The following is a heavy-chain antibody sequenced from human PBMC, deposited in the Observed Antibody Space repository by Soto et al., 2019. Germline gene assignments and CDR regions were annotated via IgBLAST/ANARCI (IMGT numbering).Heavy chain of an antibody. CDR2: IYYSGST. D-gene: IGHD4-17*01. J-gene: IGHJ4*02. CDR1: GGPISSCGYF. V-gene: IGHV4-31*03. Sequence: QVQLQGSGPGPVKPSKNLSLTCTFSGGPISSCGYFWSWIRPPPGEGLEWIGYIYYSGSTYYNPSLKSRVTISVDTSKNQFSLKLSSVTAADTAVYYCARYTVTNYYFDYWGQGTLVTVSS. CDR3: ARYTVTNYYFDY.